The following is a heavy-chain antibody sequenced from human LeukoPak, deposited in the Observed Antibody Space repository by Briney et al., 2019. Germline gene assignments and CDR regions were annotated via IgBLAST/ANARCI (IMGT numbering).Heavy chain of an antibody. CDR3: ARPELGLYAFDI. V-gene: IGHV1-2*02. J-gene: IGHJ3*02. CDR1: GYTFTGYY. Sequence: ASVKVSCKASGYTFTGYYMHWVRQAPGQGLEWMGWINPNSGGTNYAQKFQGRVTMTRDTSISTAYMELSRLRSDDTAVYYCARPELGLYAFDIWGQGTMVTVSS. CDR2: INPNSGGT. D-gene: IGHD7-27*01.